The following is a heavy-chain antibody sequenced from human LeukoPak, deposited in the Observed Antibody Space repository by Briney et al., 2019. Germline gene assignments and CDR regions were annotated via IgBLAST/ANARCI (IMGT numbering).Heavy chain of an antibody. J-gene: IGHJ5*02. CDR2: ISSSSTYI. CDR1: GFTFSSYS. Sequence: GSLRLSCAASGFTFSSYSMNWVRQAPGKGLEWVSSISSSSTYIYYVDLVKGRFTISRDNAKNSLYLQMNSLRAEDTAVYYCARDLGDGSNWFDPWGQGTLVTVSS. D-gene: IGHD4-17*01. V-gene: IGHV3-21*01. CDR3: ARDLGDGSNWFDP.